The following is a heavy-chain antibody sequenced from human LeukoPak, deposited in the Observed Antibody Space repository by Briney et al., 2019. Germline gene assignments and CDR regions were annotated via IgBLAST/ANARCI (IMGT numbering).Heavy chain of an antibody. CDR2: ISSSGSTI. D-gene: IGHD2/OR15-2a*01. V-gene: IGHV3-11*01. CDR1: GFTFSDYY. J-gene: IGHJ6*03. CDR3: ARTSPRTALLNYYYYYMDV. Sequence: PGGSLRLSCAASGFTFSDYYMSWIRQAPGKWLEWVSYISSSGSTIYYADSVKGRFTISRDNAKNSLYLQMNSLRAEDTAVYYCARTSPRTALLNYYYYYMDVWGKGTTVTVSS.